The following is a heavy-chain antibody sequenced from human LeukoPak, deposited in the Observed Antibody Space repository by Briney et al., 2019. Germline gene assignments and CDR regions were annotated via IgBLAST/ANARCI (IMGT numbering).Heavy chain of an antibody. J-gene: IGHJ3*02. CDR1: GGSISSSSYY. V-gene: IGHV4-39*06. CDR2: IYYSGST. Sequence: PSETLSLTCTVSGGSISSSSYYWGWIRQPPGKGLEWIGSIYYSGSTYYNPSLKSRVTISVDTSKNQFPLKLSSVTAADTAVYYCAGGEASSDAFDIWGQGTMSPSLQ. CDR3: AGGEASSDAFDI. D-gene: IGHD6-13*01.